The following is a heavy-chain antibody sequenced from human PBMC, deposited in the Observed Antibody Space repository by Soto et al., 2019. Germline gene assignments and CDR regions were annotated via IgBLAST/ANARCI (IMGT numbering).Heavy chain of an antibody. J-gene: IGHJ4*02. CDR3: ARPPGYISDWYYFDL. CDR1: GYTFIDYY. CDR2: ISPRSGGT. D-gene: IGHD3-9*01. V-gene: IGHV1-2*02. Sequence: QVQLVQSGAEVKKHGASVKVSCEASGYTFIDYYMHWVRQAPGQGFEWMGRISPRSGGTNYAQKFQGRVTMTWDTSLNTAYMELSSLVSEDTAVYYCARPPGYISDWYYFDLWGQGTLVTVSS.